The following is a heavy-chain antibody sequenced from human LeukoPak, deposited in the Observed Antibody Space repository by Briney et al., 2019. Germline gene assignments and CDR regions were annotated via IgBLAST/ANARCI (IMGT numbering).Heavy chain of an antibody. J-gene: IGHJ3*02. CDR2: IGGSSSNI. Sequence: PGGSLRLSCAASGFTFSDYYMSWIRQASGKGLEWVSSIGGSSSNIYYADSVKGRFTISRDNAKNSLYLQMNSLRAEDTAVYYCARDLGYCGGDCSIAGNAFDIWGQGTMVTVSS. D-gene: IGHD2-21*02. V-gene: IGHV3-11*04. CDR1: GFTFSDYY. CDR3: ARDLGYCGGDCSIAGNAFDI.